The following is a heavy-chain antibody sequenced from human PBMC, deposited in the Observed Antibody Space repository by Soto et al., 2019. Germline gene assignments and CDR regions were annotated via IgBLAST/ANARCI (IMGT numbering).Heavy chain of an antibody. D-gene: IGHD6-19*01. CDR2: ISGSGGST. Sequence: EVQLLESGGGLVQPGGSLRLSCTASGFTFSSYAMNWVRQAPGKGLEWVSVISGSGGSTYFADSVKGRFTISRDNSKNTLYLQMKSLSAEDTAVYYCASRTSGWYFDYWGQGTLVTVSS. J-gene: IGHJ4*02. CDR3: ASRTSGWYFDY. CDR1: GFTFSSYA. V-gene: IGHV3-23*01.